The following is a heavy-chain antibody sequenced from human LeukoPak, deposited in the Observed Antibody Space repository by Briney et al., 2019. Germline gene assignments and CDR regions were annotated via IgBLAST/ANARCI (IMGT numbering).Heavy chain of an antibody. CDR3: ARDRRYSYFDY. CDR1: GYTFTSYY. D-gene: IGHD3-16*02. Sequence: ASVKVSCKASGYTFTSYYMHWVRQAPGQGLEWMGIINPSGGSTSYAQKFQGRVTMTRGTSISTAYMELSRLRSDDTAVYYCARDRRYSYFDYWGQGTLVTVSS. CDR2: INPSGGST. V-gene: IGHV1-46*01. J-gene: IGHJ4*02.